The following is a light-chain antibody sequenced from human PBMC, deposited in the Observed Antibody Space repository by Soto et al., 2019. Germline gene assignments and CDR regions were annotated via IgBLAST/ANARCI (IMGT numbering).Light chain of an antibody. Sequence: QLVLTQPPSVSGAPGQRVTISCTGSSSNIGAGYDVHWYQQLPGTAPKLLIYGNSNRPSGVPDRFSGSKSGTSASLAITGLKAEDEADYYCQSYDSSLSGVVFGGGTQLTVL. CDR2: GNS. V-gene: IGLV1-40*01. CDR3: QSYDSSLSGVV. CDR1: SSNIGAGYD. J-gene: IGLJ2*01.